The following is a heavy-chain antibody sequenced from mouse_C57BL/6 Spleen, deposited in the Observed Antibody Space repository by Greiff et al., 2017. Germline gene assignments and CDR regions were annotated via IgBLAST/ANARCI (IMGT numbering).Heavy chain of an antibody. Sequence: EVHRVESGGDLVKPGGSLKLSCAASGFTFSSYGMSWVRQTPDKRLEWVATISSGGSYTYYPASVKGRFTISRDSAKNTLYLQRRRLKSEDTAMYDGAREGYYGSRNEGARDYGGQGTSVTVSS. D-gene: IGHD1-1*01. CDR1: GFTFSSYG. J-gene: IGHJ4*01. CDR3: AREGYYGSRNEGARDY. V-gene: IGHV5-6*01. CDR2: ISSGGSYT.